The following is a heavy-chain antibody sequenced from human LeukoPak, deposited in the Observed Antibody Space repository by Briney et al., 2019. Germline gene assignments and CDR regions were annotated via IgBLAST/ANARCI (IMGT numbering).Heavy chain of an antibody. J-gene: IGHJ4*02. D-gene: IGHD2-15*01. CDR1: GFSFSSLA. Sequence: GTSLRLSCAVSGFSFSSLAMHWVRQAPGKGLEWVAFISYDGNNQYYADSVKGRFTISRDNSKNTLYLQMNNLRAEDTAIYYCARVGSRYCSGANCYDGFWGQGTLVSVSS. CDR2: ISYDGNNQ. CDR3: ARVGSRYCSGANCYDGF. V-gene: IGHV3-30-3*01.